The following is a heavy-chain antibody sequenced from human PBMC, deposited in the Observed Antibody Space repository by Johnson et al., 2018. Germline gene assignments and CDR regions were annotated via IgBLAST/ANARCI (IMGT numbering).Heavy chain of an antibody. J-gene: IGHJ3*01. CDR3: TRLNYYDSSDYYFTY. V-gene: IGHV3-73*02. CDR2: IRSKANNYAT. CDR1: GFTFSDSA. D-gene: IGHD3-22*01. Sequence: VQLQESGGGLVQPGGSXKLSCAASGFTFSDSAMHWVRQASGKGLAWVGRIRSKANNYATAYAASVKGRFTVSRDDSETTAYLQMNNLKTDDTAVYYCTRLNYYDSSDYYFTYWGQGTMVTVSS.